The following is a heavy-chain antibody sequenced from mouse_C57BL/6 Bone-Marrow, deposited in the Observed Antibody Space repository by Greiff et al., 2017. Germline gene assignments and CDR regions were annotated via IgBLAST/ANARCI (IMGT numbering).Heavy chain of an antibody. CDR2: ISYDGSN. V-gene: IGHV3-6*01. D-gene: IGHD3-3*01. Sequence: EVQLVESGPGLVKPSQSLSLTCSVTGYSITSGYYWNWIRQFPGNKLEWMGYISYDGSNNYNPSLKNRISITRDTSKNQFFLKLNSVTTEDTATYYCAREGLPFAYWGQGTLVTVSA. CDR1: GYSITSGYY. J-gene: IGHJ3*01. CDR3: AREGLPFAY.